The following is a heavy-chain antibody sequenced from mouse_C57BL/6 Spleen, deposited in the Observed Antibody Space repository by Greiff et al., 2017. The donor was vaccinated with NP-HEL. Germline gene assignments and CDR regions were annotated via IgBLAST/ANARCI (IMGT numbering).Heavy chain of an antibody. V-gene: IGHV1-82*01. CDR3: ARAVTTPFDY. Sequence: VQLQQSGPELVKPGASVKISCKASGYAFSSSWMNWVKQRPGKGLEWIGRIYPGDGDTNYNGKFKGKATLTADKSSSTAYMQLSSLTSEDSAVYFCARAVTTPFDYWGQGTTLTVAS. CDR2: IYPGDGDT. CDR1: GYAFSSSW. J-gene: IGHJ2*01. D-gene: IGHD2-2*01.